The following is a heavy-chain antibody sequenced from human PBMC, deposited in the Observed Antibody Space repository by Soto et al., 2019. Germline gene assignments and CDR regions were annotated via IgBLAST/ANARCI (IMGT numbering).Heavy chain of an antibody. V-gene: IGHV3-9*01. CDR1: GCTFEDYA. CDR3: AKDATGGSGWSDY. D-gene: IGHD6-19*01. Sequence: PGGSLRLSCAASGCTFEDYAMHWVLQDPGKGLEWVSGISWNSGSIGYADSVKGRFTISRDNAKNSLYLQMNSLRAEDTALYYCAKDATGGSGWSDYWGQGTLVTVSS. J-gene: IGHJ4*02. CDR2: ISWNSGSI.